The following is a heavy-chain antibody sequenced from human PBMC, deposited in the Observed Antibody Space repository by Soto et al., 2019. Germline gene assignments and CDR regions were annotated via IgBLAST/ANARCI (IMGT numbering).Heavy chain of an antibody. D-gene: IGHD1-26*01. V-gene: IGHV4-59*08. CDR2: VYYTGNT. Sequence: PSETLSLTCTVSGDSITSYYWAWIRQPPGKGLEYIGHVYYTGNTDYNPSLKSRVTISVDTSKNQFSLNLNSVTAADTAVYYCARHENGGTYPLGFWGQGALVTISS. CDR1: GDSITSYY. CDR3: ARHENGGTYPLGF. J-gene: IGHJ4*02.